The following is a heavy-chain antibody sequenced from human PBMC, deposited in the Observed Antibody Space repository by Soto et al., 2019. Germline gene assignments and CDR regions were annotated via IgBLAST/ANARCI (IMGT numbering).Heavy chain of an antibody. D-gene: IGHD2-2*01. CDR1: GFTFSSYA. CDR3: AKAVDGSSTSSPMDV. V-gene: IGHV3-23*01. CDR2: ISGSGGST. Sequence: PGGSLRLSCAASGFTFSSYAMSWVRQAPGKGLEWVSAISGSGGSTYYADSVKGRFTISRDNSKNTLYLQMNSLRAEDTAVYYCAKAVDGSSTSSPMDVWGQGTTVTVSS. J-gene: IGHJ6*02.